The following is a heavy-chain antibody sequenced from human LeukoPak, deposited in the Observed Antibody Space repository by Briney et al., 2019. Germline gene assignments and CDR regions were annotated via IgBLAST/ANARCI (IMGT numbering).Heavy chain of an antibody. CDR1: GGTFSSYT. CDR3: ARGLVGFYCSGGSCLDY. Sequence: SVKVSCKASGGTFSSYTISWVRQAPGQGLEWMGRIIPILGIANYAQKFQGRVTITADKSTSTAYMELSSPRSEDTAVYYCARGLVGFYCSGGSCLDYWGQGTLVTVSS. J-gene: IGHJ4*02. CDR2: IIPILGIA. D-gene: IGHD2-15*01. V-gene: IGHV1-69*02.